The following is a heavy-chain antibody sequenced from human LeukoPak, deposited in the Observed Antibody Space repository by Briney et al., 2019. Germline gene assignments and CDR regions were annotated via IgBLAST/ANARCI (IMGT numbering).Heavy chain of an antibody. Sequence: GGSLRLSCAASGFTFTNAWMTWVRQAPGKGLEWAGRIKSGDGGTTDYAAPVKGRFTISRDDSKNTVYLQMNSLKTEDTAVYYCARSNYYDSSGYYYDLDYWGQGTLVTVSS. V-gene: IGHV3-15*01. CDR2: IKSGDGGTT. CDR1: GFTFTNAW. CDR3: ARSNYYDSSGYYYDLDY. J-gene: IGHJ4*02. D-gene: IGHD3-22*01.